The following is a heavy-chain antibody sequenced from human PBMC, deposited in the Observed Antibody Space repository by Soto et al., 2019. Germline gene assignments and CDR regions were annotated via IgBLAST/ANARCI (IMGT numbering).Heavy chain of an antibody. CDR3: ARDKSTYYDFWSGYSYAFDI. V-gene: IGHV4-59*01. Sequence: PSETLSLTCTVSGGSISSYYWSWIRQPPGKGLEWIGYIYYSGSTNYNPSLKSRVTIPVDTSKNQFSLKLSSVTAADTAVYYCARDKSTYYDFWSGYSYAFDIWGQGTMVTVSS. CDR1: GGSISSYY. D-gene: IGHD3-3*01. CDR2: IYYSGST. J-gene: IGHJ3*02.